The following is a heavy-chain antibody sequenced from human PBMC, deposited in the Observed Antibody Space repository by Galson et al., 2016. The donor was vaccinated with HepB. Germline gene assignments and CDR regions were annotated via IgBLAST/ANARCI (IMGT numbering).Heavy chain of an antibody. D-gene: IGHD2-2*01. CDR2: IKTKTDGGAT. V-gene: IGHV3-15*01. J-gene: IGHJ4*02. CDR3: TAGPQPAAMAFDH. CDR1: GFTFSHTW. Sequence: SLRLSCEASGFTFSHTWMSWVRQSPGKGLEGVGRIKTKTDGGATAYAAPVKGRFIISRADSKNTLHLQINSLKPEDTAVYYCTAGPQPAAMAFDHWGQGTLVTVSS.